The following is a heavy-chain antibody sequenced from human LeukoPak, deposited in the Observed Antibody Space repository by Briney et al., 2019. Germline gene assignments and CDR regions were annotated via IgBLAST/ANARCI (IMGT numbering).Heavy chain of an antibody. J-gene: IGHJ4*02. V-gene: IGHV4-30-2*01. Sequence: PSETLSLTCAVSGGSISSGGYSWRWIRQPPGTGLEWIGYIYHSGSTYYNPSLKSRVTISVDRSKNQFSLKLSSVTAADTAVYYCARGGGYNYPNDYWGQGTLVTVSS. CDR2: IYHSGST. D-gene: IGHD5-24*01. CDR1: GGSISSGGYS. CDR3: ARGGGYNYPNDY.